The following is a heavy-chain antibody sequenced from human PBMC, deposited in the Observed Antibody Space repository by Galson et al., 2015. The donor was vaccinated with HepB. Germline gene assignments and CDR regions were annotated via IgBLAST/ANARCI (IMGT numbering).Heavy chain of an antibody. CDR2: ISSGGSTTI. CDR1: GSTFSDYY. CDR3: ARATLGWLDP. Sequence: SLRLSCATSGSTFSDYYMTWIRQAPGKGLEWVSYISSGGSTTISYADSVKGRFTIPRDNAKNSLYLQMNSLRAEDTAVYYCARATLGWLDPWGQGTLVTVSS. J-gene: IGHJ5*02. D-gene: IGHD2/OR15-2a*01. V-gene: IGHV3-11*01.